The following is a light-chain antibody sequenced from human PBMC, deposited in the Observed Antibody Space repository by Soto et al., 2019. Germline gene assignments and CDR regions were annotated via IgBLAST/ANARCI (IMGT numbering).Light chain of an antibody. CDR1: QSVTTN. CDR2: DAS. V-gene: IGKV3-15*01. J-gene: IGKJ4*01. CDR3: QQYDRWPVT. Sequence: EVVMTQSPATLSVSPGERVTFSCRASQSVTTNLAWYQHKPGQSPRLLISDASTGASGIPPRFSGSGSGTEFTITIDRLQSADFAVYYCQQYDRWPVTFGGGTKVAIK.